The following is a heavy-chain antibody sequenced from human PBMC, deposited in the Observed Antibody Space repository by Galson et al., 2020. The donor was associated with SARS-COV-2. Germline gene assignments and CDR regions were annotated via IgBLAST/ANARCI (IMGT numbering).Heavy chain of an antibody. CDR2: IYSGGST. D-gene: IGHD3-22*01. V-gene: IGHV3-23*03. J-gene: IGHJ6*03. Sequence: GGSLRLSCAASGFTFSSYAMSWVRQAPGKGLEWVSVIYSGGSTYYADSVKGRFTISRDNSKNTLYLQMNSLRAEDTAVYYCAKGDYYDSSGDYMDVWGKGTTVTISS. CDR3: AKGDYYDSSGDYMDV. CDR1: GFTFSSYA.